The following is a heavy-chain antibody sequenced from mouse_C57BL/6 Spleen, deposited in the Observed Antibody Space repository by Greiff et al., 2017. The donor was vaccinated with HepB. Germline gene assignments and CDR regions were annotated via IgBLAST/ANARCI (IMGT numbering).Heavy chain of an antibody. CDR3: TRQDNYGSSY. V-gene: IGHV1-15*01. D-gene: IGHD1-1*01. CDR2: IDPETGGT. Sequence: VQRVESGAELVRPGASVTLSCKASGYTFTDYEMHWVKQTPVHGLEWIGAIDPETGGTAYNQKFKGKAILTADKSSSTAYMELRSLTSEDSAVYYCTRQDNYGSSYWGQGTTLTVSS. CDR1: GYTFTDYE. J-gene: IGHJ2*01.